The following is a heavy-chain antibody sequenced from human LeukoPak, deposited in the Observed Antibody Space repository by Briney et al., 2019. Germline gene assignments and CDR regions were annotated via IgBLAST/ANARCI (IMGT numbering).Heavy chain of an antibody. J-gene: IGHJ4*02. Sequence: PSETLSLTCTVSGGSISSSSYYWGWIRQPPGKGLEWIGSIYYSGSTYYNPSLKRRVTISVDTSKNQFSLKLSSVTAADTAVYYCARLRATLNYFDYWGQGTLVTVSS. V-gene: IGHV4-39*01. CDR1: GGSISSSSYY. CDR3: ARLRATLNYFDY. CDR2: IYYSGST.